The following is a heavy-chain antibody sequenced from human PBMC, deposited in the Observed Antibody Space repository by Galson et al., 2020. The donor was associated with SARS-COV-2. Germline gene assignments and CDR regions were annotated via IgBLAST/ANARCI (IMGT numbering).Heavy chain of an antibody. CDR1: GYTLTELS. CDR2: FDPEDGET. CDR3: ATAPVVPAATNWFDP. J-gene: IGHJ5*02. D-gene: IGHD2-2*01. V-gene: IGHV1-24*01. Sequence: ASVQVSCKVSGYTLTELSMHWVRQAPGKGLEWMGGFDPEDGETIYAQKFQGRVTMTEDTSTDTAYMELSSLRSEDTAVYYCATAPVVPAATNWFDPWGQGTLVTVSS.